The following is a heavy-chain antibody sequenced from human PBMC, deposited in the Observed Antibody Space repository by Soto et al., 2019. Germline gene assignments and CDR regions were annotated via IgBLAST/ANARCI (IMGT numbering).Heavy chain of an antibody. V-gene: IGHV3-21*01. D-gene: IGHD3-10*01. CDR3: ARSPFGDAFNV. CDR2: ISSGSDYI. Sequence: EVQLVESGGGLVKPGGSLRLSCAASGFTFSSYSMNWVRQAPGKGLEWVSSISSGSDYIFYADSVKGRFTISRDNAKNSLFLQMNSLTAEDTAVDYCARSPFGDAFNVWGQGTVVTVFS. J-gene: IGHJ3*01. CDR1: GFTFSSYS.